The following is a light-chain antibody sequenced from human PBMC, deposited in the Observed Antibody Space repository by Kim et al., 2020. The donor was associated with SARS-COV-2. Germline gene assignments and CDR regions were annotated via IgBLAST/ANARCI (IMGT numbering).Light chain of an antibody. CDR1: RYNIGSNY. CDR2: SNY. V-gene: IGLV1-47*02. Sequence: QSVLTQPPSASGTPGQRVTISCSGNRYNIGSNYVYWYQQLPGMAPKLIIYSNYERPTGVPERFSGSKSGTSASLAISALRSEHEADYYCAAWDDSLSSAKVFGGGTQLTVL. CDR3: AAWDDSLSSAKV. J-gene: IGLJ2*01.